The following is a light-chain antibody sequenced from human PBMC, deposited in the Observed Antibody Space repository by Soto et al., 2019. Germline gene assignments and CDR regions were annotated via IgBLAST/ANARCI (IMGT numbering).Light chain of an antibody. CDR3: QQYGSSPRT. CDR1: QSVGSN. V-gene: IGKV3-20*01. J-gene: IGKJ1*01. Sequence: EIVMTQSPLTLSASPGERAIFSCRASQSVGSNIAWYQQKPGRAPRLLIHDASSRATGISDRFTGSGSGTDFTLTITTLEPEDFAVYYCQQYGSSPRTFGLGTKVDIK. CDR2: DAS.